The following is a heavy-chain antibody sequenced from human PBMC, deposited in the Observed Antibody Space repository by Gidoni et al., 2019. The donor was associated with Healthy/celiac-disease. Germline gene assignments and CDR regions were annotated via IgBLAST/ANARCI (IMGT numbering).Heavy chain of an antibody. CDR1: GFTFSSYS. Sequence: EVQLVESGGGLVKPGGSLRLSCAASGFTFSSYSMNWFRQAPGKGLEWVSSISSSSSYIYYADSVKGRFTISRDNAKNSLYLQMNSLRAEDTAVYYCAREALAYCGGDCYSHYYGMDVWGQGTTVTVSS. J-gene: IGHJ6*02. CDR2: ISSSSSYI. V-gene: IGHV3-21*01. CDR3: AREALAYCGGDCYSHYYGMDV. D-gene: IGHD2-21*02.